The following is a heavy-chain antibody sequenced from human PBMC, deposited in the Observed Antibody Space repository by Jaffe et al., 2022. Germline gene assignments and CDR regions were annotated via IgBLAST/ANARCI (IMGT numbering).Heavy chain of an antibody. J-gene: IGHJ4*02. CDR2: ISWNSGSI. V-gene: IGHV3-9*01. CDR3: AKDIVCSGGSCYCGFDN. Sequence: EVQLVESGGGLVQPGRSLRLSCAASGFTFDDYAMHWVRQAPGKGLEWVSGISWNSGSIGYADSVKGRFTISRDNAKNSLYLQMNSLRPEDTALYYCAKDIVCSGGSCYCGFDNWGQGTLVTVSS. D-gene: IGHD2-15*01. CDR1: GFTFDDYA.